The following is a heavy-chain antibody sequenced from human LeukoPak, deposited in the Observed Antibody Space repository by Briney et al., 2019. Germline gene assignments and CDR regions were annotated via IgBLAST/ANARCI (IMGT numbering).Heavy chain of an antibody. J-gene: IGHJ4*02. CDR2: IYPGDSDT. CDR1: GYSFTSYW. D-gene: IGHD3-22*01. Sequence: KPGESLKISCKGSGYSFTSYWIGWVRQMPGKGLEWMVIIYPGDSDTRYSPSFQGQVTISADKSISTAYLQWSSLKASDTAMYYCASGPLDYYDSSGSYDYWGQGTLVTVSS. CDR3: ASGPLDYYDSSGSYDY. V-gene: IGHV5-51*03.